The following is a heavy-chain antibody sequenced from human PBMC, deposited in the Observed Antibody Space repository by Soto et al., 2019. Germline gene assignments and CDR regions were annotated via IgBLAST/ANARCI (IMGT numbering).Heavy chain of an antibody. CDR3: AREPAYYDILTGYYSGGPDY. D-gene: IGHD3-9*01. CDR1: GESFSGYI. J-gene: IGHJ4*02. Sequence: SETLSLTCAVYGESFSGYIWTWIRQTPGKGLQWIGQINHSGSANYNPSLKSRVTISVHTSNSQFSLELSSVTAADTAVYYCAREPAYYDILTGYYSGGPDYWGQGTLVTVSS. CDR2: INHSGSA. V-gene: IGHV4-34*01.